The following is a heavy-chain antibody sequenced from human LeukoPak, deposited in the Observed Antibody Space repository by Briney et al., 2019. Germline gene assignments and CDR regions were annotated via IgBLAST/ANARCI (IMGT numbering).Heavy chain of an antibody. CDR1: GFTFNNYG. CDR3: AKGSREWELLDAFDI. CDR2: ISGSGVRT. J-gene: IGHJ3*02. Sequence: PGGSLRLSCAASGFTFNNYGMSWVRQAPGKGLEWVSGISGSGVRTDHADSVKGRFTISRDNAKNTLYLQMNSLRAEDTAVYYCAKGSREWELLDAFDIWGQGTMVTVSS. D-gene: IGHD1-26*01. V-gene: IGHV3-23*01.